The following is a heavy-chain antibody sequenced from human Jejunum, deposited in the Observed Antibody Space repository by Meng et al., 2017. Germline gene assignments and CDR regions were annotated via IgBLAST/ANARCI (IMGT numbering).Heavy chain of an antibody. D-gene: IGHD3-16*01. Sequence: ASVKVSCKTSGYTFTPYYIHWVRQAPGQGLEWVGCMNPNSGATDFGNNFQGRITLTRDTSISTAYMELTRLTPDDTAIYYCARENWVLDYWGRGTLVTVSS. CDR3: ARENWVLDY. CDR2: MNPNSGAT. V-gene: IGHV1-2*02. J-gene: IGHJ4*02. CDR1: GYTFTPYY.